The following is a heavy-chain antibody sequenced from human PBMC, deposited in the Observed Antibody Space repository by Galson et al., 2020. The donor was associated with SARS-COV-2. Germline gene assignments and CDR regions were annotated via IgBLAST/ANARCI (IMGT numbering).Heavy chain of an antibody. CDR3: AKRTLLRSSYGLDV. V-gene: IGHV3-11*01. Sequence: GGSLRLSCAASGFTFSDYYMSWIRQAPGKGLEWVSDISTTGVGKDYADSVKGRVTISRDNAQKLVYLQMNSLRAEDTAIYFCAKRTLLRSSYGLDVWGQGTTVTVSS. J-gene: IGHJ6*02. CDR2: ISTTGVGK. CDR1: GFTFSDYY. D-gene: IGHD4-17*01.